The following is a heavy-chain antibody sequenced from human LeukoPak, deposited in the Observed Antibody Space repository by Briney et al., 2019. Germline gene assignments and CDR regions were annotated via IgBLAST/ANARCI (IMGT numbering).Heavy chain of an antibody. J-gene: IGHJ3*02. CDR1: GYTFTSYG. Sequence: GASVKVSCKASGYTFTSYGISWVRQAPGQGLEWMGWISAYNGNTNYAQKLQGRVTMTTDTSTSTAYMELRSLRSDDTAVYYCALEEAGGYSSAPGAFDIWGQGTMVTVSS. D-gene: IGHD6-19*01. CDR2: ISAYNGNT. CDR3: ALEEAGGYSSAPGAFDI. V-gene: IGHV1-18*01.